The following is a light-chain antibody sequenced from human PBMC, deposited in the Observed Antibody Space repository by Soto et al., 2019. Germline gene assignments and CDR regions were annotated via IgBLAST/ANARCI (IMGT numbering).Light chain of an antibody. CDR3: QQRSNWPPSIT. CDR2: DAS. J-gene: IGKJ5*01. CDR1: QSVTAF. V-gene: IGKV3-11*01. Sequence: EIVLTQSPATLSLSPGDRATLSCRASQSVTAFLAWYQQKPGLAPRLLIYDASDRAPGIPARFSGSGSATDFTLTINNLEPEDFAVYYCQQRSNWPPSITFGQGTRLEIK.